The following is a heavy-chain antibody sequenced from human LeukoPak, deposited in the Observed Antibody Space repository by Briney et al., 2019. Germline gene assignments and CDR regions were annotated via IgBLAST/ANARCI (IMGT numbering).Heavy chain of an antibody. CDR3: ARYYYGSGSYQFDY. Sequence: SSETLSLTCTVSGGSISSNYWSWIRQPPGKGLEWIGYINFSGITDQNPSLKSRVTISVDTSKNQFSLKLSSVTAADTAIYYCARYYYGSGSYQFDYWGQGTLVTVSS. D-gene: IGHD3-10*01. V-gene: IGHV4-59*08. CDR2: INFSGIT. J-gene: IGHJ4*02. CDR1: GGSISSNY.